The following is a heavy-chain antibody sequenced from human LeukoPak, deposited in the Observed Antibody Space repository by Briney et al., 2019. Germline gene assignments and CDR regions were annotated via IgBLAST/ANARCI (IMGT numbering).Heavy chain of an antibody. CDR2: ISGSGGST. CDR1: GFTFSSYA. J-gene: IGHJ4*02. D-gene: IGHD3-3*01. V-gene: IGHV3-23*01. Sequence: PGGSLRLSCAASGFTFSSYAMSWVRQAPGKGLEWVSAISGSGGSTYYADSVKGRFTISRDNSKNTLYLQMNSLRAEDTAVYYCAKGGQYYDFWSGDFENYWGQGTLVTVSS. CDR3: AKGGQYYDFWSGDFENY.